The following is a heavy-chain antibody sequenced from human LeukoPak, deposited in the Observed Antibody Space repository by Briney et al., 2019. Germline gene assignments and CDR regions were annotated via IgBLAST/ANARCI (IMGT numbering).Heavy chain of an antibody. J-gene: IGHJ4*02. CDR1: GLSGGTSGVG. CDR2: SYWDDEK. Sequence: SGPTLVHPTRPLTLTCTFSGLSGGTSGVGGGWIGQPPVKALEWLALSYWDDEKRYNPSRKSSLTITKHTSKHQVILIMTNMDPVDTGTYFCVHRSSREGFDYWGQGTLVTVSS. D-gene: IGHD1-26*01. CDR3: VHRSSREGFDY. V-gene: IGHV2-5*02.